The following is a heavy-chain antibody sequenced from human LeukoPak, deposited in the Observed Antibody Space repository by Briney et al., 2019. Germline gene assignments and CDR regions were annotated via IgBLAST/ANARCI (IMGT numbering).Heavy chain of an antibody. CDR1: GDTSTGYY. D-gene: IGHD3-3*01. Sequence: AAVRVSCKASGDTSTGYYMHGVRQAPGEGVEWMGWINPNSGGTIYAQTFQRTVTMTMDTSISTAYMELSRLRSDDTALYYCARVKQCYDFWSGYYDNCFDLWGKGTLVTVSS. CDR2: INPNSGGT. J-gene: IGHJ5*02. CDR3: ARVKQCYDFWSGYYDNCFDL. V-gene: IGHV1-2*02.